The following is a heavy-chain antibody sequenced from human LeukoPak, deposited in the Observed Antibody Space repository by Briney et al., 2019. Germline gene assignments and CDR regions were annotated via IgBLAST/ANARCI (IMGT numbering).Heavy chain of an antibody. D-gene: IGHD4-17*01. V-gene: IGHV1-8*03. CDR2: MNPNSGNT. J-gene: IGHJ4*02. CDR1: GYTFTSYD. Sequence: ASVKVSCKASGYTFTSYDINWVRQATGQGLEWMGWMNPNSGNTGYAQKFQGRVTITRNTSISTAYMELSILRSEDTAVYYCARETSTGTFDYWGQGTLVTVSS. CDR3: ARETSTGTFDY.